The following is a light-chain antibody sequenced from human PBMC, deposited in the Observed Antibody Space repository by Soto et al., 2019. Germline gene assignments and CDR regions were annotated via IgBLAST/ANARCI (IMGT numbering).Light chain of an antibody. CDR1: SGSIANNY. J-gene: IGLJ3*02. V-gene: IGLV6-57*04. CDR2: EDN. CDR3: QSYDSSNPVV. Sequence: NFMLTQPHSVSESPGKTVTISCTRSSGSIANNYVQWYQQRPGSAPTTVIYEDNQRPSGVPDRFSASIDISSNSASLTISGLKTEDEADYYCQSYDSSNPVVFGGGTQLTVL.